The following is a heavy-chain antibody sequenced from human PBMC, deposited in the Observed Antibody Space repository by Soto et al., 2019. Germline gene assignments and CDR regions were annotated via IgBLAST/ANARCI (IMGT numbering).Heavy chain of an antibody. V-gene: IGHV5-51*01. Sequence: PGESLKISCKSSGYNFNTYWIGWVRQMPGKGLEWMGIIYFGDSDVSYSPSFQGQVTISADKSISTAYLQWSSLKSSDTATYYCAKHNGDQLHFWRQGTLV. J-gene: IGHJ4*02. CDR2: IYFGDSDV. D-gene: IGHD2-8*01. CDR1: GYNFNTYW. CDR3: AKHNGDQLHF.